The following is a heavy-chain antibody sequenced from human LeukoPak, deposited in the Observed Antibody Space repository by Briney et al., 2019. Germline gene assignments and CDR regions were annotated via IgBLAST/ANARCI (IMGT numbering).Heavy chain of an antibody. CDR1: GFTFSGST. D-gene: IGHD1-20*01. J-gene: IGHJ4*02. CDR3: TRSLNWIREY. Sequence: GGSLRLSCAASGFTFSGSTMHWVRQASGKGLEWVGRIGNKATNYATAYAASVKGRFTISRDDSKNTAYPQMNSLKTEDTAVYYCTRSLNWIREYWGPGTLVTVSS. V-gene: IGHV3-73*01. CDR2: IGNKATNYAT.